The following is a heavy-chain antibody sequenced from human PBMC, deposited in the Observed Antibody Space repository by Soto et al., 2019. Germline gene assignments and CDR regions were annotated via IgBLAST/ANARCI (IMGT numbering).Heavy chain of an antibody. D-gene: IGHD6-13*01. CDR2: ISGSGGST. J-gene: IGHJ6*02. Sequence: PGGSLRLSCAASGVTFSSYAMSWVRQAPGKGLEWVSAISGSGGSTYYADSVKGRFTISRDNSKNALYLQMNSLRAEDTAVYYCAKDGSSWYSSGHYYGMDVWGQGTTVTVSS. V-gene: IGHV3-23*01. CDR3: AKDGSSWYSSGHYYGMDV. CDR1: GVTFSSYA.